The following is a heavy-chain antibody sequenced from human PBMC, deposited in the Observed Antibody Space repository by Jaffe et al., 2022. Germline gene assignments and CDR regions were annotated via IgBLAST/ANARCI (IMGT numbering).Heavy chain of an antibody. J-gene: IGHJ4*02. CDR3: ARVGAYLYGSGYYFDY. D-gene: IGHD3-10*01. Sequence: QVQLQESGPGLVKPSETLSLTCTVSGGSVSSGSYYWSWIRQPPGKGLEWIGYIYYSGSTNYNPSLKSRVTISVDTSKNQFSLKLSSVTAADTAVYYCARVGAYLYGSGYYFDYWGQGTLVTVSS. V-gene: IGHV4-61*01. CDR1: GGSVSSGSYY. CDR2: IYYSGST.